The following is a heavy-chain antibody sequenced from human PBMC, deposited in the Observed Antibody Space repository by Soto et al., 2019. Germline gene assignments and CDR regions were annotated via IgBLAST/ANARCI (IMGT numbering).Heavy chain of an antibody. D-gene: IGHD2-21*01. CDR2: ISGSGFKK. V-gene: IGHV3-23*01. Sequence: PGGSLRLSCAASGFIFENFGMSWVRQAPGKGLEWISSISGSGFKKYYADSVKGRFTISRDNSKSAVYLELNNLSAEDTAVYHCAKNQGVELVPLATVVWFAPCGHGSVVTVSS. CDR1: GFIFENFG. CDR3: AKNQGVELVPLATVVWFAP. J-gene: IGHJ5*02.